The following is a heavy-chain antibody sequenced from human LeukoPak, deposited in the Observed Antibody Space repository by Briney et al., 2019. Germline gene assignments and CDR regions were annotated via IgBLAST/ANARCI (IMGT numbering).Heavy chain of an antibody. V-gene: IGHV4-39*07. CDR1: GGSISSSSYY. D-gene: IGHD5-24*01. Sequence: SETLSLTCTVSGGSISSSSYYWGWIRQPPGKGLEWIGSIYYSGSTYYNPSLKSRVTISVDTSKNQFSLKLSSVTAADTAVYYCARDPESVEMATKYPGGYFDYWGQGTLVTVSS. J-gene: IGHJ4*02. CDR3: ARDPESVEMATKYPGGYFDY. CDR2: IYYSGST.